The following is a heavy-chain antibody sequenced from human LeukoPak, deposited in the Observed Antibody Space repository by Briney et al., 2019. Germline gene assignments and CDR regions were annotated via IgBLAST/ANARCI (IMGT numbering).Heavy chain of an antibody. Sequence: GASVKVSCKASGYTFTGYYMHWVRQAPGQGLEWMGWINPNSGGTNYAQKFQGWVTMTRDTSISTAYMELSRLRSDDTAVYYCARDFSTIFTWGNGFDPWGQGTLVTVSS. V-gene: IGHV1-2*04. CDR1: GYTFTGYY. J-gene: IGHJ5*02. CDR2: INPNSGGT. D-gene: IGHD3-9*01. CDR3: ARDFSTIFTWGNGFDP.